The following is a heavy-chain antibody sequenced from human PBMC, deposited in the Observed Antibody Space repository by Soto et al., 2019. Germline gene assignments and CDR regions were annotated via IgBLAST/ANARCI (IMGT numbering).Heavy chain of an antibody. V-gene: IGHV4-34*01. CDR2: INHSGST. CDR1: GGSFSGYY. J-gene: IGHJ4*02. Sequence: SETLSLTCAVYGGSFSGYYWSWIRQPPGKGLEWIGEINHSGSTNYNPSLKSRVTISVDTSKNQFSLKLSSVTAADTAVYYCARGFRDYGDYAVFRPVNLPTKYFDYWGQGTLVTVSS. CDR3: ARGFRDYGDYAVFRPVNLPTKYFDY. D-gene: IGHD4-17*01.